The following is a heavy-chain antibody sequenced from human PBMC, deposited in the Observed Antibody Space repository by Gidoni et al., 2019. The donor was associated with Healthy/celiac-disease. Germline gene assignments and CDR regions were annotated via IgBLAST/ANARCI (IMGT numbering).Heavy chain of an antibody. Sequence: QVQLQQWGAGLLKPSETLSLTCAVYGGSFSGYYWSWIRQPPGKGLEWIGEINHSGSTNYNPSLKSRVTISVDTSKNQFSLKLSSVTAADTAVYYCARGVRGASRSYYYYGMDVWGQGTTVTVSS. CDR1: GGSFSGYY. CDR2: INHSGST. D-gene: IGHD3-10*01. CDR3: ARGVRGASRSYYYYGMDV. V-gene: IGHV4-34*01. J-gene: IGHJ6*02.